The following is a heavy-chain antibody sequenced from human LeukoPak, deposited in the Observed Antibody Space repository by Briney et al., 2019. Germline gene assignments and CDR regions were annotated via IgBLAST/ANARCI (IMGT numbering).Heavy chain of an antibody. D-gene: IGHD3-10*01. CDR1: GGSISSGGYS. CDR3: ARDGDFEDGSGSYYTMDV. J-gene: IGHJ6*02. CDR2: IYHSGST. V-gene: IGHV4-30-2*01. Sequence: SETLSLTCAVSGGSISSGGYSWSWIRQPPGKGLEWIGHIYHSGSTHCNPSLKSRVTISLDRWKNQFSLELSSVTAADTAVYYCARDGDFEDGSGSYYTMDVWGQGTTVTVSS.